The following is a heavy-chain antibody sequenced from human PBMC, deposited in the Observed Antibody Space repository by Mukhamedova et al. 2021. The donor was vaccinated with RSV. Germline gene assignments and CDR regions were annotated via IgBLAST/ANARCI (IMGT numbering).Heavy chain of an antibody. D-gene: IGHD2-2*01. CDR3: ATVSGGRSSTSCFISD. CDR2: IYHSGST. J-gene: IGHJ4*02. V-gene: IGHV4-4*02. Sequence: GEIYHSGSTNYNPSLKSRVTMSVDKSKNHFSLRLNSVTAADTAVYYCATVSGGRSSTSCFISDWGQGTLVTVSS.